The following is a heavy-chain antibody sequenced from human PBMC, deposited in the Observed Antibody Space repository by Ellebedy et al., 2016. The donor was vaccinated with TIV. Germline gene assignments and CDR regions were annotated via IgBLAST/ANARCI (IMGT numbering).Heavy chain of an antibody. CDR1: GYTFTSYG. CDR2: ISAYTGNT. J-gene: IGHJ4*02. D-gene: IGHD1-14*01. V-gene: IGHV1-18*01. CDR3: ATKGAELTALGF. Sequence: AASVKVSCKASGYTFTSYGISWVRQPPGQGLEWMGWISAYTGNTYYAQKLQSRVTLTIDTSTSTAYMELRSRRSDDTALYYCATKGAELTALGFWGQGTLVTVSS.